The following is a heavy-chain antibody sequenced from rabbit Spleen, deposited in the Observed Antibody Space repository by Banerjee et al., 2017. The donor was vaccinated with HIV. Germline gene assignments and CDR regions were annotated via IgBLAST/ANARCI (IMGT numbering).Heavy chain of an antibody. Sequence: EMVESGGGLVQPGESRKLSCKVSGIDFSSYGISWVRQAPGKGPEWIAYIYPGFGIRNYASSVKGRFTISSDNAQNTVFLQMTSLTASDTATYFCARDLTDVIGWNFGWWGPGTLVTVS. J-gene: IGHJ4*01. D-gene: IGHD1-1*01. CDR2: IYPGFGIR. V-gene: IGHV1S47*01. CDR1: GIDFSSYG. CDR3: ARDLTDVIGWNFGW.